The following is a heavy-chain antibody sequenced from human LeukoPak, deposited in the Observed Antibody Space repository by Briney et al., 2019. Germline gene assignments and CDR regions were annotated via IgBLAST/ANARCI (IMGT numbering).Heavy chain of an antibody. CDR1: GFTFSSYS. D-gene: IGHD5-12*01. CDR3: AREPVATSRFDY. J-gene: IGHJ4*02. Sequence: PGGSLRLSCAASGFTFSSYSMNWVRQAPEKGLEWVSYISSSASTIYYAHSVKGRFTISRDNAKNSLYLQMNSLRDEDTAVYYCAREPVATSRFDYWGQRTLVTVSS. V-gene: IGHV3-48*02. CDR2: ISSSASTI.